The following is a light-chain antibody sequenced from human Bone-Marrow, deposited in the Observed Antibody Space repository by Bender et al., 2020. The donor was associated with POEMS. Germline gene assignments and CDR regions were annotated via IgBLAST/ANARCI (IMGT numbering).Light chain of an antibody. Sequence: QSALTQPASVSGSPAQSITISCTGTSSDIGSYNLVSWYQHHPGKAPKLVIFEGYKRPSGVSSRFSGSKSDNAASLTISGLQAGDEAIYYCCSHASGGLFGLFSGGTKLTVL. J-gene: IGLJ2*01. V-gene: IGLV2-23*01. CDR1: SSDIGSYNL. CDR3: CSHASGGLFGL. CDR2: EGY.